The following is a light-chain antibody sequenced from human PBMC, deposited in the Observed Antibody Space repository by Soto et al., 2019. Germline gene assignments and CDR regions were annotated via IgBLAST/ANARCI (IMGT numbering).Light chain of an antibody. Sequence: DIQMTQSPSSLSASVGDRVTITCRASQDISVYLAWYQQKPGKVPKLLIYSASTLQSGVPSRFSGSGSGTDFNLTISSLQPEDFATYYCQKFNTAPLTFGQGTRLEIK. J-gene: IGKJ5*01. CDR2: SAS. V-gene: IGKV1-27*01. CDR1: QDISVY. CDR3: QKFNTAPLT.